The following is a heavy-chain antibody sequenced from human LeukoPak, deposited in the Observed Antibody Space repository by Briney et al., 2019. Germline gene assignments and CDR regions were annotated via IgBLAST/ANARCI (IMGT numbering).Heavy chain of an antibody. D-gene: IGHD6-13*01. Sequence: SETLSLTCTVSGGSISSSSYNWAWIRQPPGKGLEWIGNIDNIGSTYYNPSLQSRVTMSLDTSKNQFSLKLSSVTAADTAVYYCARVSSSWYQDWYFDLWGRGTLVTVSS. J-gene: IGHJ2*01. CDR1: GGSISSSSYN. V-gene: IGHV4-39*07. CDR3: ARVSSSWYQDWYFDL. CDR2: IDNIGST.